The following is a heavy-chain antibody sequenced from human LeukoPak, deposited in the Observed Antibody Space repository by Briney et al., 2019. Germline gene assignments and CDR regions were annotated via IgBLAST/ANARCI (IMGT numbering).Heavy chain of an antibody. CDR2: ISAYNGNT. J-gene: IGHJ3*02. D-gene: IGHD2-2*01. V-gene: IGHV1-18*01. CDR1: GYTFTSYG. CDR3: ARDLPLVSSTSVEENDAFDI. Sequence: ASVKVSCKASGYTFTSYGISWVRQAPGQGLEWMGWISAYNGNTNYAQKLQGRVTMTTDTSTSTAYMELRSLRSDDTAVYYCARDLPLVSSTSVEENDAFDIWGQGTMVTVSS.